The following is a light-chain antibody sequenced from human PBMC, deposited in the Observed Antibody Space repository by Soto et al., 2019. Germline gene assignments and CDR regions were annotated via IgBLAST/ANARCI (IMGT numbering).Light chain of an antibody. Sequence: IVFTQSPCTLSLSTGERATLSCRASQSVSNNYLAWYQQKPGQAPRLLIYGASNRATGIPDRFSGSGSGTDFTLTISRLEPEDFAVYYCQQYGRSGTFGQRTKVDI. CDR3: QQYGRSGT. CDR1: QSVSNNY. CDR2: GAS. V-gene: IGKV3-20*01. J-gene: IGKJ1*01.